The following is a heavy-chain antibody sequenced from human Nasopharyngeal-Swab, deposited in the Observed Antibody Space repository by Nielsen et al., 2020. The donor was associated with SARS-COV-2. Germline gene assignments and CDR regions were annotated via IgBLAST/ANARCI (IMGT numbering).Heavy chain of an antibody. Sequence: PGKGLEWIGYIYYSGSTSYNPSLKSRVTISVDTSKNQFSLKLSSVTAADTAVYYCARETPIVGANWFDPWGQGTLVTVSS. J-gene: IGHJ5*02. CDR3: ARETPIVGANWFDP. CDR2: IYYSGST. V-gene: IGHV4-59*13. D-gene: IGHD1-26*01.